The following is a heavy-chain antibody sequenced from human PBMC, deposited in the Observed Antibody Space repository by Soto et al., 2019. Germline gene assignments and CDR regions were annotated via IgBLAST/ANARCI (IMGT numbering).Heavy chain of an antibody. CDR3: ASGARGAYYYYYYGMDV. CDR2: IIPIFGTA. CDR1: GGTFSSYA. Sequence: QVQLVQSGAEVKKPGSSVKVSCKASGGTFSSYAISWVRQAPGQGLEWMGGIIPIFGTANYAQKFQGRVTITADESARTAYMELSSLRSEDTAVYYCASGARGAYYYYYYGMDVWGQGTTVTVSS. D-gene: IGHD3-16*01. V-gene: IGHV1-69*12. J-gene: IGHJ6*02.